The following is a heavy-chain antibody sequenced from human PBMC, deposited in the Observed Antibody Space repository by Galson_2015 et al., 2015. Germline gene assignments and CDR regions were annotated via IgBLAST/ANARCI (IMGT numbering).Heavy chain of an antibody. V-gene: IGHV3-30*01. CDR3: AKERFLNY. Sequence: SLRLSCAASGFTFSSYAMHWVRQAPGKGLEWVAVISYDGSNKYYADSVKGRFTISRDNSKNSLYLQMNSLRAEDTALYYCAKERFLNYWGQGTLVTVSS. D-gene: IGHD3-3*01. CDR1: GFTFSSYA. J-gene: IGHJ4*02. CDR2: ISYDGSNK.